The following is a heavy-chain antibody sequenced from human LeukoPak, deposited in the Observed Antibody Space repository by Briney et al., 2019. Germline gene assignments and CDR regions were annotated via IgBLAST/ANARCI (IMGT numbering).Heavy chain of an antibody. CDR3: ARVPRSGIAARGRFFDI. V-gene: IGHV4-34*01. Sequence: SETLSLTCAVYGGSFSGYYWSWIRQPPGKGLEWIGEINHSGSTNYNPSLKSRVTISVDTSKNQFSLKLSSVTAADTAVYYCARVPRSGIAARGRFFDIWGQGTMVTVSS. J-gene: IGHJ3*02. CDR2: INHSGST. D-gene: IGHD6-6*01. CDR1: GGSFSGYY.